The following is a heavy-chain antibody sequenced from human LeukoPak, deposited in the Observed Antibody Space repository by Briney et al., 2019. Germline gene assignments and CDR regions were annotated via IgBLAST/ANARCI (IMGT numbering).Heavy chain of an antibody. D-gene: IGHD1-7*01. J-gene: IGHJ5*02. V-gene: IGHV4-34*01. CDR3: ASYSGVELRSNWFDP. CDR2: INHSGST. CDR1: GFTFSSYG. Sequence: GSLRLSCAASGFTFSSYGMHWVRQPPGKGLEWIGEINHSGSTNYNLSLKSRVTISVDTSKNQFSLKLSSVTAADTAVYYCASYSGVELRSNWFDPWGQGTLVTVSS.